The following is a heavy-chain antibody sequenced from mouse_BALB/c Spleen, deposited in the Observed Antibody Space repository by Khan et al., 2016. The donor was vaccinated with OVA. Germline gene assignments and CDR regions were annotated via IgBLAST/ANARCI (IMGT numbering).Heavy chain of an antibody. J-gene: IGHJ3*01. CDR3: AREWASWFAY. Sequence: VQLQQSGPELVKPGASVKIPCKASGYTFTDYNMDWVKQSHGKSLEWIGDINPNNGGTFYNQKFTGKATLTVDESSSTAYLELHSLTSEDTAVYYVAREWASWFAYWGQGTLVTVSA. CDR2: INPNNGGT. V-gene: IGHV1-18*01. CDR1: GYTFTDYN.